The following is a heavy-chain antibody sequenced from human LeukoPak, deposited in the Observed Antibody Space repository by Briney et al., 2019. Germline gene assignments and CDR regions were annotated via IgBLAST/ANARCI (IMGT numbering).Heavy chain of an antibody. D-gene: IGHD2-2*01. J-gene: IGHJ4*02. CDR2: ISYDGSNK. CDR3: AKSSVIVVVPAAIFDY. V-gene: IGHV3-30-3*01. CDR1: GFTFSSYA. Sequence: GGSLRLSCAASGFTFSSYAMHWVRQAPGKGLEWVAVISYDGSNKYYADSVKGRFTISRDNSKNTLYLQMNSLRAEDTAVYYCAKSSVIVVVPAAIFDYWGQGTLVSVSS.